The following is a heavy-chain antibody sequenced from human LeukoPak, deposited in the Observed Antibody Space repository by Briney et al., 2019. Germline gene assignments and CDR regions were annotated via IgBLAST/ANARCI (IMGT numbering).Heavy chain of an antibody. CDR1: GFTFSSYA. CDR3: ASALDTAMIG. CDR2: IYHSGST. Sequence: LRLSCAASGFTFSSYAMSWIRQPPGKGLEWIGYIYHSGSTYYNPSLKSRVTISVDRSKNQFSLKLSSVTAADTAVYYCASALDTAMIGWGQGTLVTVSS. D-gene: IGHD5-18*01. J-gene: IGHJ4*02. V-gene: IGHV4-30-2*01.